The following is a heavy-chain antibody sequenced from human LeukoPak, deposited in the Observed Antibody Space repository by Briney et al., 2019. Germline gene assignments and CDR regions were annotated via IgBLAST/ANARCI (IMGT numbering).Heavy chain of an antibody. CDR3: ARARGAVAIDY. V-gene: IGHV4-38-2*02. J-gene: IGHJ4*02. Sequence: PSETLSLTCTVSGYSISSGYYWGWIRQPPGKGLEWIASIYHSGNTHNNPSLKSRVSISVDTSKNQFSLKLSSVTAADTAVYYCARARGAVAIDYWGQGTLVTVSS. D-gene: IGHD6-19*01. CDR1: GYSISSGYY. CDR2: IYHSGNT.